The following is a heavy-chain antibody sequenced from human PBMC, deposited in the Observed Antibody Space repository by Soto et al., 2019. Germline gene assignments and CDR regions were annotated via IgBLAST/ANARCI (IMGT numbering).Heavy chain of an antibody. D-gene: IGHD3-9*01. CDR1: GYSFTDAW. Sequence: EVKLVESGGDLEKPGGSLRLSCAASGYSFTDAWMNWVRQAPGKGLEWVGRIKSFADGGTTEYAAPVKGRFSISREDSTLTVFLQMNSLQTEDTAVYYCTRRPKAADIGVGSLDFWGRGTLVTVSA. CDR2: IKSFADGGTT. CDR3: TRRPKAADIGVGSLDF. V-gene: IGHV3-15*07. J-gene: IGHJ4*02.